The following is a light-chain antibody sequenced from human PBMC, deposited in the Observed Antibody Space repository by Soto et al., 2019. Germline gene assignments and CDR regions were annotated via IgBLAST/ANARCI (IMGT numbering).Light chain of an antibody. CDR2: GAS. Sequence: EVVMTQSPATLSVSPGERATLSCRASQSVSSNLAWYQQNPGQAPMLLIFGASTRATGIPARFSGSGSGIEFTLTISSLQSEDFAVYYCQQYNNWPLYTFGQGTKLEIK. CDR1: QSVSSN. CDR3: QQYNNWPLYT. V-gene: IGKV3D-15*01. J-gene: IGKJ2*01.